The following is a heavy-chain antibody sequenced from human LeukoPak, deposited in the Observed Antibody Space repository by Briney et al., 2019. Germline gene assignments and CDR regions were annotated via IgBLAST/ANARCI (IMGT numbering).Heavy chain of an antibody. D-gene: IGHD5-12*01. CDR2: ISSSGVNT. CDR3: ARGRSGYISAYES. V-gene: IGHV3-23*01. CDR1: GFTFSSYA. Sequence: GGSLRLSCAASGFTFSSYAMSWVRQAPGKWLEWVSGISSSGVNTDYADSVKGRFTILKDSSEKTLYLQMNGLRADDTAVYFCARGRSGYISAYESWGQGTLVIVSS. J-gene: IGHJ5*02.